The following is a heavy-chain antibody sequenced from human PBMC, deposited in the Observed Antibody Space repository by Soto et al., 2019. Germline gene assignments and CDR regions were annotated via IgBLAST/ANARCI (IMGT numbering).Heavy chain of an antibody. CDR2: ISGNGGST. V-gene: IGHV3-23*01. J-gene: IGHJ4*02. Sequence: EVQLLESGGGLVQPGGSLRLSCAASGFTFSSYAMSWVRQAPGKGLEWVSGISGNGGSTYYADSVKGRFTISRDNSKNTLYLQMNSLRAEDTAVYYCAKDIVTYYSGSGRYYDYWGQGTLVTVSS. D-gene: IGHD3-10*01. CDR1: GFTFSSYA. CDR3: AKDIVTYYSGSGRYYDY.